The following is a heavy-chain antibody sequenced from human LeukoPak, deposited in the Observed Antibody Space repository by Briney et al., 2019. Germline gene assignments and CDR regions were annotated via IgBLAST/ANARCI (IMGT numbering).Heavy chain of an antibody. CDR3: ARSPAAGTGDFYGMDV. J-gene: IGHJ6*02. D-gene: IGHD6-13*01. Sequence: GGSLRLSCAASGFTFSSYSMNWVRQAPGKGLEWVSSISSSSSYIYYADSVKGRFTISRDNAKNSLYLQMNSLRAEDTAVYYCARSPAAGTGDFYGMDVWGQGTTVTVSS. CDR2: ISSSSSYI. CDR1: GFTFSSYS. V-gene: IGHV3-21*01.